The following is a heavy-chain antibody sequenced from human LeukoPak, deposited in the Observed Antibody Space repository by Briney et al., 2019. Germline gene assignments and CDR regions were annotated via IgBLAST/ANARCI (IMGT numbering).Heavy chain of an antibody. CDR3: AKVGGSTCSSTSCFLGRMGFDY. D-gene: IGHD2-2*01. CDR2: ISGSGGNT. J-gene: IGHJ4*02. CDR1: GFTFSSYA. V-gene: IGHV3-23*01. Sequence: GASLRLSCAASGFTFSSYAMSWVRQAPGTGLKWVSSISGSGGNTYYADYVKGRFTISRDNSKNALYLQMNSLRADDTAVYYCAKVGGSTCSSTSCFLGRMGFDYWGQGTLVTVSS.